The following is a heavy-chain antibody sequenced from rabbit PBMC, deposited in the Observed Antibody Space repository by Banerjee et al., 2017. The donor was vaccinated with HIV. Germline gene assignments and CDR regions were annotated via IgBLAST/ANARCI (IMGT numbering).Heavy chain of an antibody. D-gene: IGHD1-1*01. V-gene: IGHV1S45*01. Sequence: QEQLVESGGDLVKPGASLTLTCTASGFSFSSGYDMCWVRQAPGKGLEWIACIYGDSSGAGWAKGRFTISKTSSTTVTLQMTSLTAADTATYFCARERYASGGDWYLWGPGTLVTVS. J-gene: IGHJ4*01. CDR2: IYGDSSG. CDR3: ARERYASGGDWYL. CDR1: GFSFSSGYD.